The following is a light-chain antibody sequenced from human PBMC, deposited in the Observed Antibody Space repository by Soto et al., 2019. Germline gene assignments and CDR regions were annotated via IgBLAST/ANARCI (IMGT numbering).Light chain of an antibody. CDR1: QSVLYSSNNENY. V-gene: IGKV4-1*01. J-gene: IGKJ2*01. CDR2: WAS. CDR3: QQDFSTPYT. Sequence: DIVMTQSPDSLAVSLGERATINCKSSQSVLYSSNNENYLAWYQQKPGQAPKLLIYWASTRESGVPDRISGSGSGTDFTLTVSSLQAEDVAVYYCQQDFSTPYTFGQGTKLEIK.